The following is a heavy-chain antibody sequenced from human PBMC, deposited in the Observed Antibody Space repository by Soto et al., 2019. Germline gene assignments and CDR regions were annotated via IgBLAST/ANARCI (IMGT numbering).Heavy chain of an antibody. D-gene: IGHD1-1*01. Sequence: QVQLQESGPGLVKPSQTLSLTCTVSGGSISSGDYYWSWIRQPPGKGLEWIGYIYYSGSTYYNPSLKSRVTIPVDTSKNQFSLKLSSVTAADTAVYYCASQRPWRQYYFDYWGQGTLVTVSS. CDR1: GGSISSGDYY. CDR3: ASQRPWRQYYFDY. V-gene: IGHV4-30-4*01. CDR2: IYYSGST. J-gene: IGHJ4*02.